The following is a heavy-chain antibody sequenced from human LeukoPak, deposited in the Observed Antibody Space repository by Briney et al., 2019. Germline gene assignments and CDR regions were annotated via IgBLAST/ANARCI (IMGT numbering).Heavy chain of an antibody. J-gene: IGHJ4*02. CDR3: ARDIRTVGATLYFDY. D-gene: IGHD1-26*01. Sequence: SETLSLTCTVSGASVTTYYWSWIRQSPGKELEWIANVHSSGSTFYNPSLKSRVTISIDTSKNQFSLKLTSVTTADTAVYYCARDIRTVGATLYFDYWGEGTLLTVSS. CDR1: GASVTTYY. CDR2: VHSSGST. V-gene: IGHV4-59*02.